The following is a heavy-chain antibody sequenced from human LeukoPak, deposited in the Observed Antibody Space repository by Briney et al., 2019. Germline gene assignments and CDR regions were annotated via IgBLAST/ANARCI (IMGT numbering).Heavy chain of an antibody. CDR1: GGTFSSYA. D-gene: IGHD2-2*01. CDR2: IIPIFGTA. J-gene: IGHJ6*03. V-gene: IGHV1-69*06. CDR3: ARGKEYCSSTSCPRVRYYYYYYMDV. Sequence: ASVKVSCKASGGTFSSYAISWVRQAPGQGLEWMGGIIPIFGTANYAQKFQGRVTITADKSTSTAYMELSSLRSEDTAVYYCARGKEYCSSTSCPRVRYYYYYYMDVWGKGTTVTVSS.